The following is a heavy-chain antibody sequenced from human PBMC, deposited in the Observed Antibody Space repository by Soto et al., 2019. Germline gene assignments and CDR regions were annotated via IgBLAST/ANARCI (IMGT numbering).Heavy chain of an antibody. D-gene: IGHD6-13*01. CDR3: ARMGSSWYLDAFDI. J-gene: IGHJ3*02. Sequence: SQTISLTRTVACGSIGGHCCSWIRQHTRKGLEWIGYIYYSGSTNYNPSLKSRVTISVDTSKNQFSLKLSSVTAADTAVYFSARMGSSWYLDAFDIWGQATMVTVSS. V-gene: IGHV4-59*08. CDR2: IYYSGST. CDR1: CGSIGGHC.